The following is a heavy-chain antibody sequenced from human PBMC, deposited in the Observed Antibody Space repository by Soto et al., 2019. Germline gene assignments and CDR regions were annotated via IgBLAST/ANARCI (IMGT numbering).Heavy chain of an antibody. J-gene: IGHJ6*02. V-gene: IGHV4-30-4*01. CDR3: ARAIVVTIGGMDV. CDR1: GGSISSADYY. CDR2: IYYSGST. Sequence: SETLSLTCTVSGGSISSADYYWSWVRQPPGKGLEWIGYIYYSGSTFFNPSLESRVTISKDTSRNQFSLRLNSVTAADTAVYYCARAIVVTIGGMDVWGQGTTVTVSS. D-gene: IGHD5-12*01.